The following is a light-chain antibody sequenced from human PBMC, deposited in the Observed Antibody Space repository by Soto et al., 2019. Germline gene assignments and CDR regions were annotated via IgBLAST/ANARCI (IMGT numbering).Light chain of an antibody. Sequence: QSVLTQPASVSGSPGQSITISCTGSSSDIGSYNYVSWYQQHPGKAPKLMISEVNNRPSGISNRFSGSKSGNTASLTISGLQAEDEADYYCSSFTSSSTLVFGGGTKVT. J-gene: IGLJ2*01. V-gene: IGLV2-14*01. CDR2: EVN. CDR1: SSDIGSYNY. CDR3: SSFTSSSTLV.